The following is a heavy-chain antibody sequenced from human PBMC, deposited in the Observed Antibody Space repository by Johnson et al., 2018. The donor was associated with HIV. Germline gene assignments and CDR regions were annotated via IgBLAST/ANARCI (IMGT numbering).Heavy chain of an antibody. CDR2: ISGGST. CDR1: GFTVSSNY. J-gene: IGHJ3*02. Sequence: EVQLVESGGGLVQPGGSLRLSCAASGFTVSSNYMSWVRQAPGKGLEWVSAISGGSTYYADSVKGRLTIARDNSKNTMYLQMNSLRAEDTALYYCAKDILVGAMGGAFDIWGQGTMVTVSS. D-gene: IGHD1-26*01. CDR3: AKDILVGAMGGAFDI. V-gene: IGHV3-66*02.